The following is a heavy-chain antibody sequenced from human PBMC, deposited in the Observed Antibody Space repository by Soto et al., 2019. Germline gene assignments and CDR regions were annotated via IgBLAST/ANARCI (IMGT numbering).Heavy chain of an antibody. D-gene: IGHD5-12*01. CDR3: ARVSGYYPLDY. J-gene: IGHJ4*02. CDR1: GYTFTSHA. CDR2: INAGNGNT. Sequence: QVQLVQSGAEVKKPGASVKVSCKASGYTFTSHAMHWVHQAPGQRLEWMGWINAGNGNTKYSQKFQGRVTITRDTSASTAYMELSSLRSEDTAVYYSARVSGYYPLDYWGQGTLVTVSS. V-gene: IGHV1-3*01.